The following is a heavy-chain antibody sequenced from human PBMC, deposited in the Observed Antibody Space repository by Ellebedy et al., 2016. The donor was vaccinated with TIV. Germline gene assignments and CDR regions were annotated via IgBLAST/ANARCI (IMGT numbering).Heavy chain of an antibody. CDR2: IRSKAYGGTT. D-gene: IGHD6-19*01. CDR1: GFTFGDYA. J-gene: IGHJ4*02. Sequence: GESLKISXTASGFTFGDYAMSWFRQAPGEGLEWVGFIRSKAYGGTTEYAASVKGRFTISRDDSKSIAYLQMNSLKTEDTAVYYCTRGVAVAGTDYWGQGTLVTVSS. V-gene: IGHV3-49*03. CDR3: TRGVAVAGTDY.